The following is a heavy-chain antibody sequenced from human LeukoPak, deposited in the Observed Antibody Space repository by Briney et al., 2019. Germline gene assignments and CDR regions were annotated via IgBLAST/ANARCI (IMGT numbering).Heavy chain of an antibody. Sequence: ASVKVSCKASGYTFTSYYMHWVRQAPGQGLEWMGIINPSGGSTSYAQKFQGRVTMTRDTSTSTVYMELSSLRSEDTAVYYCARDLCSGWYSCAFDIWGQGTTVTVSS. CDR1: GYTFTSYY. CDR3: ARDLCSGWYSCAFDI. V-gene: IGHV1-46*01. D-gene: IGHD6-19*01. J-gene: IGHJ3*02. CDR2: INPSGGST.